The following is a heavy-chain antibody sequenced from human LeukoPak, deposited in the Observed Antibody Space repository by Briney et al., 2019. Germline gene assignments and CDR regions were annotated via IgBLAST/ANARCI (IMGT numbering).Heavy chain of an antibody. CDR3: AKSPHYQLLTIPGYSISWPYYFDY. CDR2: ISGTGGSK. CDR1: GFTFSSYS. V-gene: IGHV3-23*01. J-gene: IGHJ4*02. Sequence: GGSLRPSRPAAGFTFSSYSMSWVSQPPGNGLAWVSTISGTGGSKYYADSVKGPFTISRDNSKNTLYLQMNSLRAEDTAVYYGAKSPHYQLLTIPGYSISWPYYFDYWGQGTLVTVYS. D-gene: IGHD6-13*01.